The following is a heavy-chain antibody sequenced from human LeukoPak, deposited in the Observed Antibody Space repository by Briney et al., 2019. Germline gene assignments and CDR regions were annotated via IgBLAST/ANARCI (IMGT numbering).Heavy chain of an antibody. Sequence: PGGSLRLSCAASGFTFSSYGMSWVRQAPGKGLEWVSAISGSGGSTYYADSVKGRFTISRDNSKNTLYLQMNSLRAEDTAVYYCAKDLGDYYDSSGYLGGGHDYWGQGTLVTVSS. J-gene: IGHJ4*02. V-gene: IGHV3-23*01. D-gene: IGHD3-22*01. CDR3: AKDLGDYYDSSGYLGGGHDY. CDR2: ISGSGGST. CDR1: GFTFSSYG.